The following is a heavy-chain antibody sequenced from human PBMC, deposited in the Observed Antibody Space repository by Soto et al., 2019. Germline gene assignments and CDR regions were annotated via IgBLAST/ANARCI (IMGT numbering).Heavy chain of an antibody. J-gene: IGHJ4*02. CDR1: TYSFTKLW. D-gene: IGHD5-12*01. CDR3: AALVTTRIYDHNSDY. Sequence: GESLKIPCQGSTYSFTKLWLPWVRQMPGKDLEWMGIIYPGDSDTRYTPYFQGKVLSAADKSIHTVYLQWRRLKASDTAMYYCAALVTTRIYDHNSDYWGQGTPVTVSS. CDR2: IYPGDSDT. V-gene: IGHV5-51*01.